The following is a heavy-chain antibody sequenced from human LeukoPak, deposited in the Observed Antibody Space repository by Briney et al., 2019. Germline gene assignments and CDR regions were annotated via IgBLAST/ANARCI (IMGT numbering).Heavy chain of an antibody. CDR2: IYSGGST. D-gene: IGHD6-13*01. V-gene: IGHV3-53*01. CDR1: GFTVSSNY. Sequence: GGSLRLSCAASGFTVSSNYMSWVRQAPGKGLEWVSVIYSGGSTYYADSVKGRFTISGDNSKNTLYLQMNSLRAEDTAVYYCARVGSVAAAGIRDYWGQGTLVTVSS. J-gene: IGHJ4*02. CDR3: ARVGSVAAAGIRDY.